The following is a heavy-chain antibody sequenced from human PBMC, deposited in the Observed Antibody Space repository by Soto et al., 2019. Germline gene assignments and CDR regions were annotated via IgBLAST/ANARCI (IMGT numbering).Heavy chain of an antibody. CDR3: APAVDGNNGFDL. D-gene: IGHD5-12*01. CDR1: GYTFTSYG. Sequence: ASVKVSCKASGYTFTSYGISWVRQAPGQGLAGMGWISAYNGNTNYAQKLQGRVTMTTDTSTSTAYKELRRLSTSDSDVYYSAPAVDGNNGFDLWGQGTLVTVSS. J-gene: IGHJ5*02. V-gene: IGHV1-18*04. CDR2: ISAYNGNT.